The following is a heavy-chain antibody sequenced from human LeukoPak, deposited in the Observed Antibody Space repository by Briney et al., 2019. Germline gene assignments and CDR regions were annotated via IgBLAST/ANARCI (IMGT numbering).Heavy chain of an antibody. V-gene: IGHV1-18*01. Sequence: ASVKVSCKASGYTFTSYGISWVRQAPGQGLEWMGWISAYSGDTSSAQRGQGRVSITTDTSTTTDYMELRSLRSDDTAVYYCARSGWSADAFDIWGQGTLVTVSS. J-gene: IGHJ3*02. CDR3: ARSGWSADAFDI. CDR1: GYTFTSYG. CDR2: ISAYSGDT. D-gene: IGHD6-13*01.